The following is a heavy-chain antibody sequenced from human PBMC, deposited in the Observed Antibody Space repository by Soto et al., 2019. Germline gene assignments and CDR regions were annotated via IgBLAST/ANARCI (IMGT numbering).Heavy chain of an antibody. Sequence: ASVKVSCKASGYTFTGYYMHWVRQAPGQGLEWMGWINPNSGGTNYARKFQGRVTMTRDTSISTAYMELSRLRSDDTAVYYCARGGRVYSSSSRRFDYWGQGTLVTVSS. CDR1: GYTFTGYY. CDR3: ARGGRVYSSSSRRFDY. J-gene: IGHJ4*02. V-gene: IGHV1-2*02. D-gene: IGHD6-6*01. CDR2: INPNSGGT.